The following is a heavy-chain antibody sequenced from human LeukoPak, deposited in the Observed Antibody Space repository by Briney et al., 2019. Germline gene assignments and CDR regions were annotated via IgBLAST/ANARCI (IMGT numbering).Heavy chain of an antibody. J-gene: IGHJ4*02. V-gene: IGHV6-1*01. CDR1: GDSVSSNSAA. D-gene: IGHD6-19*01. CDR2: TYYRSKWYN. CDR3: ASGHSSGWYGRDYFDY. Sequence: SQTLSLTCALSGDSVSSNSAAWNWIRQSPSRGLEWLGRTYYRSKWYNDYAVSVKSRITINPDTSKNQFSLQLNSVTPEDTAVYYCASGHSSGWYGRDYFDYWGQGTLVTVSS.